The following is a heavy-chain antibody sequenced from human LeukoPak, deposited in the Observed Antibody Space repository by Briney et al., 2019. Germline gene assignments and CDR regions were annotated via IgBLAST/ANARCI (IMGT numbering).Heavy chain of an antibody. J-gene: IGHJ4*02. D-gene: IGHD2-2*01. CDR2: ISRSGSTI. Sequence: GGSLRLSCAASGFTFSDYYMSWIRQAPGKGLEWVSYISRSGSTIYYANSVKGRFTISRDNAKNSLYLQMNSLRAEDTAVYYCARAPFCSSTSCPNVIDYWGQGTLVTVSS. V-gene: IGHV3-11*01. CDR1: GFTFSDYY. CDR3: ARAPFCSSTSCPNVIDY.